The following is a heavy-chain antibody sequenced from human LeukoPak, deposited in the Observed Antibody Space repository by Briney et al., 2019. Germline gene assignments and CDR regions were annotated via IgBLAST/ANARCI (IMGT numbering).Heavy chain of an antibody. Sequence: SQTLSLTCTVSGGSISSGSYYWSWIRQPAGKGLEWIGRIYTSGSTNYNPSLKSRVTISVDTSKNQFSLKLSSVTAADTAVYYCAREAYYGSGHYYYYYMDVWGKGTTVTISS. CDR2: IYTSGST. CDR3: AREAYYGSGHYYYYYMDV. CDR1: GGSISSGSYY. V-gene: IGHV4-61*02. J-gene: IGHJ6*03. D-gene: IGHD3-10*01.